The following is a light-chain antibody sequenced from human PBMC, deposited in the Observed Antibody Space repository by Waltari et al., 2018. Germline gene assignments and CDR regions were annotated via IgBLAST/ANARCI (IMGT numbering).Light chain of an antibody. CDR1: SGSIVSNY. V-gene: IGLV6-57*04. CDR2: ENN. J-gene: IGLJ3*02. CDR3: QSYDNSNWV. Sequence: NFMLTQPHSVSESPGKTVTISCTRSSGSIVSNYVQWYQQRPGSAPITMIYENNHRSLGVPDRFSGSIDSSSNSASLTISGLKTEDEADYYCQSYDNSNWVFGGGTKLTVL.